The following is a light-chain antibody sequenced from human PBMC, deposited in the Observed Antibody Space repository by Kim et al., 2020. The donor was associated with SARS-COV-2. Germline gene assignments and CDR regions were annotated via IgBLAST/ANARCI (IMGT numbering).Light chain of an antibody. CDR3: QQYGSSPLIT. Sequence: PGERATLSCSASQIVTSSNLAWYQHIPGQAPRLLIYATSTRATGIPDRFSGSGSGTDFTLTISRLEPEDFAVYYCQQYGSSPLITFGQGTRLEIK. CDR2: ATS. CDR1: QIVTSSN. V-gene: IGKV3-20*01. J-gene: IGKJ5*01.